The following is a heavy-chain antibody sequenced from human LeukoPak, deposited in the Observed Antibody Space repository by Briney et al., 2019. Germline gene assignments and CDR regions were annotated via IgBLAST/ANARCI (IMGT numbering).Heavy chain of an antibody. CDR3: ARDGPVGAGDY. V-gene: IGHV4-59*01. CDR1: GGSISSYY. CDR2: IYYSGST. Sequence: PSETLPLTCTVSGGSISSYYWSWIRQPPGKGLEWIGYIYYSGSTNYNPSLKSRVTISVDTSKNQFSLKLSSVTAADTAVYYCARDGPVGAGDYWGQGTLVTVSS. D-gene: IGHD1-26*01. J-gene: IGHJ4*02.